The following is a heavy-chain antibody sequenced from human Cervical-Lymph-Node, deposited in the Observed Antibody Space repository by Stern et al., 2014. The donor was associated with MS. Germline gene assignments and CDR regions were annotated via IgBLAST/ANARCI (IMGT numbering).Heavy chain of an antibody. CDR3: TREMAARPFDP. CDR1: GLAVSTNY. V-gene: IGHV3-66*01. Sequence: EVQLVESGGGLAQPGGSLRLSCAASGLAVSTNYMTWVRQAPGKGLEWVSLIYGGTTTHYADSVKGRFTISRDESENILYLQMNSLRVDDTALYYCTREMAARPFDPWGQGTLVIVSS. CDR2: IYGGTTT. D-gene: IGHD6-6*01. J-gene: IGHJ5*02.